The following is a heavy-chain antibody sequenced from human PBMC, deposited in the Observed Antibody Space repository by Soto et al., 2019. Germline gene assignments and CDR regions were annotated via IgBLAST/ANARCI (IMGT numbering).Heavy chain of an antibody. CDR2: IYPGDSDT. CDR1: GYSFTSYW. V-gene: IGHV5-51*01. CDR3: ASVPVDTAMVTSRPTNDAFDI. D-gene: IGHD5-18*01. J-gene: IGHJ3*02. Sequence: PGESLKISCKGSGYSFTSYWIGWVRQMPGKGLEWMGIIYPGDSDTRYSPSFQGQVTISADKSISTAYLQWSSLKASDTAMYYCASVPVDTAMVTSRPTNDAFDIWGQGTMVTVSS.